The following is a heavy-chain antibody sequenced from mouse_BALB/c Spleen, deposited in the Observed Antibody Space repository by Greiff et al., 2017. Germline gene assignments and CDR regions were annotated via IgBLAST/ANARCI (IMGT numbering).Heavy chain of an antibody. Sequence: QVQLQQSGPELVKPGASVKISCKASGYAFSSSWMNWVKQRPGQGLEWIGRIYPGDGDTNYNGKFKGKATLTADKSSSTAYMQLSSLTSVDSAVYFCARGDYDYDWYFDVWGAGTTVTVSS. D-gene: IGHD2-4*01. CDR3: ARGDYDYDWYFDV. V-gene: IGHV1-82*01. CDR1: GYAFSSSW. CDR2: IYPGDGDT. J-gene: IGHJ1*01.